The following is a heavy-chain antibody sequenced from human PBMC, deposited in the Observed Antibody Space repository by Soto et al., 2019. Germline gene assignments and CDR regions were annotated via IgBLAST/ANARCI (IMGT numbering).Heavy chain of an antibody. Sequence: PGGSLRLSCAASGFTVSSNYMSWVRQAPGKGLEWVSSISSSSSYTYYADSVKGRFTISRDNAKNSLYLQMNSLRAEDTAVYYCAREIVVARGASYFDYWGPGTLVTVSS. J-gene: IGHJ4*02. CDR2: ISSSSSYT. V-gene: IGHV3-21*01. CDR3: AREIVVARGASYFDY. D-gene: IGHD2-2*01. CDR1: GFTVSSNY.